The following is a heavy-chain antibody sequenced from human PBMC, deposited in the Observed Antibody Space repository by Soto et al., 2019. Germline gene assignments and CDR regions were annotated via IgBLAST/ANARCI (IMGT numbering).Heavy chain of an antibody. Sequence: QVQLVESGGGVVQPGRSLRLSCAASGFTFSTYGIHWVRQAPGKGLEWVAVISYDGSKKYYAGSVKGRFTSSRDNSENTVYLQMNSLTAEDTAVYYCAKDFAVVTGKDFYDGMDVWGQGTMVTVSS. CDR3: AKDFAVVTGKDFYDGMDV. J-gene: IGHJ6*02. D-gene: IGHD2-21*02. CDR2: ISYDGSKK. CDR1: GFTFSTYG. V-gene: IGHV3-30*18.